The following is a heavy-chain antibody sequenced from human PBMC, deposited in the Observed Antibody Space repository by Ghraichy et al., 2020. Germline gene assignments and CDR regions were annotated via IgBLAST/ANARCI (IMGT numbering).Heavy chain of an antibody. CDR2: IYYSGST. V-gene: IGHV4-59*01. CDR3: ARSPNYDYVWGSPFHFDY. J-gene: IGHJ4*02. CDR1: GGSISSYY. D-gene: IGHD3-16*01. Sequence: GSLRLSCTVSGGSISSYYWSWIRQPPGKGLEWIGYIYYSGSTNYNPSLKSRVTISVDTSKNQFSLKLSSVTAADTAVYYCARSPNYDYVWGSPFHFDYWGQGTLVTVSS.